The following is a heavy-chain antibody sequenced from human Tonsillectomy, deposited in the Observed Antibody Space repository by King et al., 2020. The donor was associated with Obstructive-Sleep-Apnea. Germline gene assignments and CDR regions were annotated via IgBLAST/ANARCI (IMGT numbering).Heavy chain of an antibody. V-gene: IGHV3-7*01. D-gene: IGHD3-16*01. J-gene: IGHJ4*02. Sequence: VQLVESGGGLVQPGGSLRLSCAASGFTFSSHWMTWVRQAPGKGLEWVANIKVDGSETHYVDSVKGRFTVSRDNAKNSLYLQMDSLRAEDTAFYYCAREYWGPEYWGQGTLVTVAS. CDR3: AREYWGPEY. CDR1: GFTFSSHW. CDR2: IKVDGSET.